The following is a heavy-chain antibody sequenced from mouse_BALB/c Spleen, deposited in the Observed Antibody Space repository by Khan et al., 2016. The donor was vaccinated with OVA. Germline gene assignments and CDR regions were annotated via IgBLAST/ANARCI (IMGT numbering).Heavy chain of an antibody. Sequence: QIQLVQSGAELVKPGASVRLSCKASGYTFTSYYLYWVKQRPGQGLEWIGDINPSSGGTNFNEKFKSKATLTVDKSSSTAYIQLNSLTSEDSAVYYCTRSGYGSLAYWGQGTLGTVSA. D-gene: IGHD2-2*01. CDR1: GYTFTSYY. CDR3: TRSGYGSLAY. J-gene: IGHJ3*01. CDR2: INPSSGGT. V-gene: IGHV1S81*02.